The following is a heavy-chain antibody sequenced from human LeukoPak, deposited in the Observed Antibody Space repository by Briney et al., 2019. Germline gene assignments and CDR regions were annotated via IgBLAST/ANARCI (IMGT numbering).Heavy chain of an antibody. CDR3: ARSLVGATTGYDY. CDR2: IYDSGST. J-gene: IGHJ4*02. Sequence: SETLSLTCTASGGSISSYYWSWIRQPPGKGLEWIGYIYDSGSTNYNPSLKSRVTISVDTSKNQFSLKLSSVTAADTAVYYCARSLVGATTGYDYWGQGTLVTVSS. D-gene: IGHD1-26*01. CDR1: GGSISSYY. V-gene: IGHV4-59*01.